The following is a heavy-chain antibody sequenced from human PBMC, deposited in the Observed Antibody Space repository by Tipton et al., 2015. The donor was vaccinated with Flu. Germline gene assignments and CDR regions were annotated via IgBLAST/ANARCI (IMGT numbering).Heavy chain of an antibody. Sequence: TLSLTCTVSGGSISSYYWSWIRQPPGKGLEWIGYIYYSGSTNYNPSLKSRVTISVDTSKNQFSLKLSSVTAAGTAVYYCASTIVLGSIRWFDPWGQGTLVTVSS. D-gene: IGHD2/OR15-2a*01. V-gene: IGHV4-59*01. CDR2: IYYSGST. J-gene: IGHJ5*02. CDR1: GGSISSYY. CDR3: ASTIVLGSIRWFDP.